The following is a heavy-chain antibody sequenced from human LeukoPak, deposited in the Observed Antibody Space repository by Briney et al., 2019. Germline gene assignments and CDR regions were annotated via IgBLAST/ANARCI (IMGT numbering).Heavy chain of an antibody. J-gene: IGHJ4*02. D-gene: IGHD1-26*01. V-gene: IGHV4-59*01. CDR1: GGSIYIYY. CDR3: ARDRSGTYAPHFDY. CDR2: IYYSGSI. Sequence: SETLSLTCIVSGGSIYIYYWSWIRQPPGKGLEWIGHIYYSGSINYNPSLRSRVTISVDTSKIQFSLKLISVTAADTAVYYCARDRSGTYAPHFDYWGQGTLVTVSS.